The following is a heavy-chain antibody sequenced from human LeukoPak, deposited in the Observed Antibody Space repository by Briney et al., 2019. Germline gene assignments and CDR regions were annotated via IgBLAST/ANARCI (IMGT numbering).Heavy chain of an antibody. J-gene: IGHJ4*02. CDR2: ISSGGNT. D-gene: IGHD6-19*01. CDR3: TKDRRQWVVPYFDS. Sequence: GSLRLSCAASGFTFSTYAMSWVRHTPGKGLEWVSGISSGGNTQYTDSVKGRFTVSRDNSKNTLHLQMDSLGAEDTAIYYCTKDRRQWVVPYFDSWGQGTVVTVSS. CDR1: GFTFSTYA. V-gene: IGHV3-23*01.